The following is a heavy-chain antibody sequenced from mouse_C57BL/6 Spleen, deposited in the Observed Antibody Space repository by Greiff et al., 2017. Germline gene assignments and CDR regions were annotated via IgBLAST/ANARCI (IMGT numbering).Heavy chain of an antibody. CDR3: ARWATVVATRGYFDV. D-gene: IGHD1-1*01. CDR1: GYAFSSYW. Sequence: VQLQQSGAELVKPGASVKISCKASGYAFSSYWMNWVKQRPGKGLEWIGQIYPGDGDTNYNGKFKGKATLTADKSSSTAYMQLSSLTSEDSAVYFCARWATVVATRGYFDVWGTGTTVTVSA. J-gene: IGHJ1*03. V-gene: IGHV1-80*01. CDR2: IYPGDGDT.